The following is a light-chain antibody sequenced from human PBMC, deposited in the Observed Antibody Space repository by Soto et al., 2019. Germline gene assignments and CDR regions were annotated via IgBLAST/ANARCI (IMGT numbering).Light chain of an antibody. CDR1: QDVTNS. CDR3: QQYIRRPLS. V-gene: IGKV3-15*01. Sequence: EIIMTESPSTLSRSPVEGGTLSCRAAQDVTNSVAWYQQKSGQAPRLLIYDASARAGGVSARFSGSGSGTDFTLTISGLQSEDSAVYFCQQYIRRPLSFGQGTRLEIK. CDR2: DAS. J-gene: IGKJ5*01.